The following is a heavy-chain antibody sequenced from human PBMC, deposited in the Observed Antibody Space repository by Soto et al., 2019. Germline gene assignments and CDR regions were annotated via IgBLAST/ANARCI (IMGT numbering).Heavy chain of an antibody. V-gene: IGHV4-39*01. CDR3: ARHRWGSGSYSGLLDF. CDR2: VHYSGSA. D-gene: IGHD3-10*01. Sequence: PSETLSLTCSVSGGSISTSSYFWGWIRQPPGKGLERVGAVHYSGSANYRSSLQSRVTISVDTSQNRFSLRLRSVTAADTAVYYCARHRWGSGSYSGLLDFWGQGALVTVSS. J-gene: IGHJ4*02. CDR1: GGSISTSSYF.